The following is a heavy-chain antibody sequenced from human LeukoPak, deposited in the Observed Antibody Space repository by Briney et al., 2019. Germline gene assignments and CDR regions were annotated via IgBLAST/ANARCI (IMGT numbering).Heavy chain of an antibody. CDR1: GGPISSGGYY. D-gene: IGHD3-10*01. J-gene: IGHJ5*02. CDR3: ARGGRSGSYHSSRWFDP. Sequence: PSQTLSLTCTVSGGPISSGGYYWSWIRQPPGKGLEWIGYIYHSGSTYYNPSLKSRVTISVDRSKNQFSLKLSSVTAADTAVYYCARGGRSGSYHSSRWFDPWGQGTLVTVSS. V-gene: IGHV4-30-2*01. CDR2: IYHSGST.